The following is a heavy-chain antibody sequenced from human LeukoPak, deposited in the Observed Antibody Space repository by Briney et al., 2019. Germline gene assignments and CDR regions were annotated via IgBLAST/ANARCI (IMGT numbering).Heavy chain of an antibody. CDR2: ISYDGSNK. D-gene: IGHD1-26*01. CDR1: GFTFSSYA. CDR3: ARDRAGATDYFDY. V-gene: IGHV3-30-3*01. Sequence: GRSLRLSCAASGFTFSSYAMHWVRQAPGKGLEWVAVISYDGSNKYYADSVKGRFTISRDNSKNTLYLQMNSLRAEDTAVYYCARDRAGATDYFDYWGQGTLVTVSS. J-gene: IGHJ4*02.